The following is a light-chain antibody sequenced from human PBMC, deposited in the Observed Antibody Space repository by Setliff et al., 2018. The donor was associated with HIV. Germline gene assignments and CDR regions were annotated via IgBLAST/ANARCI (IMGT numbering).Light chain of an antibody. V-gene: IGLV2-18*02. J-gene: IGLJ1*01. CDR1: SSDIGNYKR. CDR2: EVS. CDR3: SSYTSSNTYV. Sequence: QSALTQPPSVSGSPGQSVTISCTGTSSDIGNYKRVSWYQQPPGTAPKLIIYEVSNRPSGVPDRFSGSKSANTASLTISGLQAEDEAYYYCSSYTSSNTYVFGTGTKVTVL.